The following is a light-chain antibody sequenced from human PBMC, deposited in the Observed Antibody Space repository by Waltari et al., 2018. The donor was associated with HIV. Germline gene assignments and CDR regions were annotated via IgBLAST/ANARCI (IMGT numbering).Light chain of an antibody. J-gene: IGLJ2*01. CDR3: AAWDDSLNGPV. Sequence: QSVLTQPPSVSEAPRQRVTIPCSGSSPKIGNNAGNWYQQLPGKAPKLLIYYDDLLPSGVSDRFSGSKSGTSASLAISGLQSEDEADYYCAAWDDSLNGPVFGGGTKLTVL. CDR1: SPKIGNNA. CDR2: YDD. V-gene: IGLV1-36*01.